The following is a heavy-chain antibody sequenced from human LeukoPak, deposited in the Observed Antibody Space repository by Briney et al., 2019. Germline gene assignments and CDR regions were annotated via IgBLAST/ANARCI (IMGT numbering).Heavy chain of an antibody. CDR3: ARPSLHTAGIAAAGGFFY. CDR1: EFTFSSYA. V-gene: IGHV3-30*04. J-gene: IGHJ4*02. CDR2: ISYDGSNK. D-gene: IGHD6-13*01. Sequence: GGSLRLSCAASEFTFSSYAMHWVRQAPGKGLEWVAVISYDGSNKYYADSVKGRFTISRDNSKNTLYLQMNSLRAEDTAVYYCARPSLHTAGIAAAGGFFYWGQGTLVTVSS.